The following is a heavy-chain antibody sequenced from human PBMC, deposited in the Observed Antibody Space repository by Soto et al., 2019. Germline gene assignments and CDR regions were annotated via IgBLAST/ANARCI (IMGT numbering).Heavy chain of an antibody. V-gene: IGHV1-69*06. CDR1: GGTFSSYA. J-gene: IGHJ6*02. CDR3: ARDESVPGPV. CDR2: IIPIFGTA. Sequence: GASVKVSCKASGGTFSSYAISWVRQAPGQGLEWMGGIIPIFGTANYAQNFQGRVTITADKSTSTAYMELSSLRSEDTAVYYCARDESVPGPVWGQGTTVTVSS.